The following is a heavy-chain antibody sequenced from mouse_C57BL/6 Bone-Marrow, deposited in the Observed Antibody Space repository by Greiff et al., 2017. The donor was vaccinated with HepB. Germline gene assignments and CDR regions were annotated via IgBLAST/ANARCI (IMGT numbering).Heavy chain of an antibody. Sequence: VKLMESGAELVRPGASVTLSCKASGYTFTDYEMHWVKQTPVHGLEWIGAIDPETGGTAYNQKFKGKAILTADKSSSTAYMELRSLTSEDSAVYYCTRRVTTVVATDFDYWGQGTTLTVSS. CDR1: GYTFTDYE. V-gene: IGHV1-15*01. D-gene: IGHD1-1*01. CDR3: TRRVTTVVATDFDY. J-gene: IGHJ2*01. CDR2: IDPETGGT.